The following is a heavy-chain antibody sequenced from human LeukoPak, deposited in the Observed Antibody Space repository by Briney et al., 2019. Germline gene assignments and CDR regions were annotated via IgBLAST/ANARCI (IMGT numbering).Heavy chain of an antibody. J-gene: IGHJ5*02. D-gene: IGHD1-26*01. CDR1: GYTFNDDY. CDR2: INPNSGGT. Sequence: GASVKVSCKASGYTFNDDYMHWVRQAPGQGLEWMGWINPNSGGTHYRQNFQGRVTMTRDTSISTAYMELSRLRSDDTAVYYCARGKSGSYSWFDTWGQGTLVTV. CDR3: ARGKSGSYSWFDT. V-gene: IGHV1-2*02.